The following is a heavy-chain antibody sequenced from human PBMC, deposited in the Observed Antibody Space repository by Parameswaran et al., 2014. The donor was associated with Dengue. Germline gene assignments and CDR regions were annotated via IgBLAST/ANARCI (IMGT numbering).Heavy chain of an antibody. CDR3: ARDLTMVQGVSPIDY. CDR2: INAGNGNT. D-gene: IGHD3-10*01. Sequence: WVRQAPGQRLEWMGWINAGNGNTKYSQKFQGRVTITRDTSASTAYMELSSLRSEDTAVYYCARDLTMVQGVSPIDYWGQGTLVTVSS. J-gene: IGHJ4*02. V-gene: IGHV1-3*01.